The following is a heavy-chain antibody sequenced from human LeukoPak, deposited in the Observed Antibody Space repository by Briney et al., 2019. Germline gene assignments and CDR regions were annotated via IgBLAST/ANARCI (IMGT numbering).Heavy chain of an antibody. J-gene: IGHJ4*02. CDR2: IYTSGST. Sequence: PSETLSLTCTVSGGSISSGTYYWSWIRQPAGKGLEWIGRIYTSGSTNYNPSLKSRITISVDTSKNQFSLKLSSVTAADTAVYYCARGLGYARFVYFDYWGQGTLVTVSS. CDR3: ARGLGYARFVYFDY. CDR1: GGSISSGTYY. D-gene: IGHD2-8*01. V-gene: IGHV4-61*02.